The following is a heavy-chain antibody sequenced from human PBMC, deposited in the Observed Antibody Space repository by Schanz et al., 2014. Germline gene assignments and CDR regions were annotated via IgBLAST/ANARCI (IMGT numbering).Heavy chain of an antibody. Sequence: QVQLVESGGGVVQPGRSLRLSCVASGFTFSSYDVFWVRQAPGKGLEWVGVISYDGSKKSYADSVKGRFTISRDNSKNTVYLQMNSLRPGDTAVYYCARESSNDIVLVPGAVFDHWGQGILVTVSS. V-gene: IGHV3-30*03. CDR1: GFTFSSYD. CDR3: ARESSNDIVLVPGAVFDH. D-gene: IGHD2-2*01. CDR2: ISYDGSKK. J-gene: IGHJ4*02.